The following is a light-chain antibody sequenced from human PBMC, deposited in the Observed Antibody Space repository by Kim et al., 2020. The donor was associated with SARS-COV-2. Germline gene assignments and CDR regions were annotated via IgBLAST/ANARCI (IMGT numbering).Light chain of an antibody. Sequence: ASEGDRVTITCRASQGISHYLAWFQQKPGKVPGRLIYAASSLQSGFPSRFSGSGSGTEFPLTLSGLRPEDFATFYGLQQSSYPWTLGQRTKVDIK. CDR3: LQQSSYPWT. CDR1: QGISHY. V-gene: IGKV1-17*03. CDR2: AAS. J-gene: IGKJ1*01.